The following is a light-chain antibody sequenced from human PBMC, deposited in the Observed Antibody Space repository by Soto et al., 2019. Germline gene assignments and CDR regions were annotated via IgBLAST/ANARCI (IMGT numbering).Light chain of an antibody. V-gene: IGLV1-51*01. CDR3: GTWDSSLNGGV. CDR1: TSNIGTYS. CDR2: DNS. J-gene: IGLJ3*02. Sequence: QSVLTQPPSVSAAPGQKVTISCSGSTSNIGTYSVSWYQQLPGTAPKLLIYDNSQRPPGIPDRFSGSKSGTSATLAITGLQTGDEADYYCGTWDSSLNGGVFGGGTKLTVL.